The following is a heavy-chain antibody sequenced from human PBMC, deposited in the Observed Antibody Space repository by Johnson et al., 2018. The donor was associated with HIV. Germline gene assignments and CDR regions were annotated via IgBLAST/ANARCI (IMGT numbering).Heavy chain of an antibody. CDR3: SRDKGRGAFDI. D-gene: IGHD3-10*01. J-gene: IGHJ3*02. Sequence: QVQLVESGGGVVQPGRSLRLSCAASGITFSDYYMSWIRQAPWTGLEWVSYISSSGNTIYYADSVKGRVTISRDNAKKSLYLQMNSLRAEDTAVYYCSRDKGRGAFDIWGQGTMVTVSS. V-gene: IGHV3-11*04. CDR1: GITFSDYY. CDR2: ISSSGNTI.